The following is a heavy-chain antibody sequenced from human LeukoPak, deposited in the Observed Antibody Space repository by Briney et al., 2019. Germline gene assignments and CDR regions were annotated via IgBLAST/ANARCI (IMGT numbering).Heavy chain of an antibody. CDR3: AKGLRWYTKDFDY. V-gene: IGHV3-30*18. CDR1: GFTFSSYG. J-gene: IGHJ4*02. Sequence: GGSLTLSCAASGFTFSSYGMHWVRQAPGKGLEWVAVISYDGSNKYYADSVKGRFTISRDNSKNTLYLQMNSLRAEDTAVYYCAKGLRWYTKDFDYWSQGTLVTVSS. D-gene: IGHD4-23*01. CDR2: ISYDGSNK.